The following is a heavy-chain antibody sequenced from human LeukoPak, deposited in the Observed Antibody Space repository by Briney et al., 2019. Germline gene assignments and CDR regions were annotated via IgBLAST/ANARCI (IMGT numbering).Heavy chain of an antibody. V-gene: IGHV4-59*12. D-gene: IGHD1-14*01. Sequence: SETLSLTCTVSGGSISSYYWSWIRQPPGKGLEWIGYIYYSGSTNYNPSLKSRVTMSVDMSKNQFSLKLSSVTAADTAVYYCARDVAPGGYYFDNWGQGTLVTVSS. CDR2: IYYSGST. CDR1: GGSISSYY. CDR3: ARDVAPGGYYFDN. J-gene: IGHJ4*02.